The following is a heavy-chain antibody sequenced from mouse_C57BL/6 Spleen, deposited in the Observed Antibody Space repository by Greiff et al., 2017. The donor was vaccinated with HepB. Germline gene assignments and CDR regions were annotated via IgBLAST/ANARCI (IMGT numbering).Heavy chain of an antibody. CDR3: ARRDYFDY. CDR1: GYTFTSYW. Sequence: QVQLQQPGAELVMPGASVKLSCKASGYTFTSYWMHWVKQRPGQGLERIGEIDPSDSYTNYNQKFKGKSTLTVDKSSSTAYMQLSSLTSEDSAVYYCARRDYFDYWGQGTTLTVSS. V-gene: IGHV1-69*01. J-gene: IGHJ2*01. CDR2: IDPSDSYT.